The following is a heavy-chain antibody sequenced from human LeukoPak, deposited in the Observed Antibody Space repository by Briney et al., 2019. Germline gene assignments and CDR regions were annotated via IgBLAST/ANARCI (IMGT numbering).Heavy chain of an antibody. V-gene: IGHV4-59*01. D-gene: IGHD3-10*01. CDR3: ARARSGRITMVRGGTRDLYFQH. J-gene: IGHJ1*01. CDR1: GGSISSYY. CDR2: IYYSGST. Sequence: PSETLSLTCTVSGGSISSYYWSWIRQPPGKGLEWIGYIYYSGSTNYNPSLKSRVTISVDTSKNQFSLKLSSVTAADTAVYYCARARSGRITMVRGGTRDLYFQHWGQGTLVTVSS.